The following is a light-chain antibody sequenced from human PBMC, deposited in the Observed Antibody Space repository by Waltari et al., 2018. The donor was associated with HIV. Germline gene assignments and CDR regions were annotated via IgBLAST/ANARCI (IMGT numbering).Light chain of an antibody. CDR1: SSNIGAGYD. CDR3: QSYDSSLSWV. Sequence: QSVLTQPPSVSGAPGQRVTISCTGSSSNIGAGYDVHGYQQLPGTAPKLLIYGNSNPPSGVPDRFAGSKSGTSASLAITGRQAEDEADYYCQSYDSSLSWVFGGGTKLTVL. CDR2: GNS. V-gene: IGLV1-40*01. J-gene: IGLJ3*02.